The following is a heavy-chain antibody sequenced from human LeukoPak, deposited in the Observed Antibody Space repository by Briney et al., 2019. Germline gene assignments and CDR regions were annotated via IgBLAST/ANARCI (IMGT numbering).Heavy chain of an antibody. CDR3: ARDKYYYFDY. CDR2: IYYSGST. CDR1: GDSISSFY. Sequence: SETLSLTCTVSGDSISSFYWSWIRQPPGKGLEWIGYIYYSGSTNYNPSLKSRVTISVDTSKNQFSLKLSSVTAADTAVYYCARDKYYYFDYWGQGTLVTVSS. J-gene: IGHJ4*02. D-gene: IGHD3-10*01. V-gene: IGHV4-59*12.